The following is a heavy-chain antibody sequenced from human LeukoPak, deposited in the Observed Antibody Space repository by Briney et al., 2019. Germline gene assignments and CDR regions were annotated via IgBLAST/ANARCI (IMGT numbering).Heavy chain of an antibody. CDR1: GFPFSSYW. J-gene: IGHJ4*02. V-gene: IGHV3-7*04. Sequence: GGSLRLSRVASGFPFSSYWVTWVRQAPGKGLEWVANIRQDGSKKSYVDSVKGRFTISRDNAKNSLYLQMNSLRAEDTAIYYCTRVGYIDEGIDYWGQGTLVTVSS. CDR2: IRQDGSKK. D-gene: IGHD5-24*01. CDR3: TRVGYIDEGIDY.